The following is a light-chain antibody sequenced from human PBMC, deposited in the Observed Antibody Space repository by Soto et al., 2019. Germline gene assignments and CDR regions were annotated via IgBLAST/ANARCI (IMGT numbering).Light chain of an antibody. CDR2: AAS. V-gene: IGKV1-39*01. CDR3: QQSYTTPTWT. J-gene: IGKJ1*01. Sequence: DIQMTQSPSSLSASVGDRVTITCRASQRMSSYLNWYQQKPGKAPKLLIYAASSLQSGVPLRFSGSGSGTHFSLTISSLQPEDFATYYCQQSYTTPTWTFGQGTKVEMK. CDR1: QRMSSY.